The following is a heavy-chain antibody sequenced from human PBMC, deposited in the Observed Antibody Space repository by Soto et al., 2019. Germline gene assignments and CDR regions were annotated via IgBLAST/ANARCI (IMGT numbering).Heavy chain of an antibody. CDR3: ARDYYRGAFDI. V-gene: IGHV3-7*03. Sequence: GGSLRLSCAASGFTLSSYWMSWVRQAPGKGLEWVANIKQDGSEKYYVDSVKGRFTISRDNAKNSLYLQMNSLRAEDTAVYYCARDYYRGAFDIWGQGKMVTVSS. J-gene: IGHJ3*02. CDR2: IKQDGSEK. D-gene: IGHD3-10*01. CDR1: GFTLSSYW.